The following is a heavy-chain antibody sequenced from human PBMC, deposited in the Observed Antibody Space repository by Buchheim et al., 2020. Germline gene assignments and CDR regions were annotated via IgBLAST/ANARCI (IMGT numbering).Heavy chain of an antibody. V-gene: IGHV3-30*18. Sequence: QVQLVESGGGVVQPGRSLRLSCAASGFTFSSYGMHWVRQAPGKGLEWVAVISYDGSNKYYADSVKGRFTTSRDNSKKTLYLQMNSLRAEDTAVYYCAKGVRGVIAIYYFDYWGQGTL. J-gene: IGHJ4*02. CDR1: GFTFSSYG. CDR3: AKGVRGVIAIYYFDY. D-gene: IGHD3-10*01. CDR2: ISYDGSNK.